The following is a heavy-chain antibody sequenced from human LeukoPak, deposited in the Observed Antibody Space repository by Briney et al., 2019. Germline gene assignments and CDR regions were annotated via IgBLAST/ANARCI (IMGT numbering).Heavy chain of an antibody. CDR2: ISRDSITT. CDR3: ARDLLDY. J-gene: IGHJ4*02. Sequence: GGSLRLSCAASGFTFSFYNMNWVCQAPGKGLEWVSYISRDSITTYYADSVKGRFTISRDNAKNSLYLQMNSLRDEDTAVYFCARDLLDYWGQGTLVTVSS. CDR1: GFTFSFYN. V-gene: IGHV3-48*02.